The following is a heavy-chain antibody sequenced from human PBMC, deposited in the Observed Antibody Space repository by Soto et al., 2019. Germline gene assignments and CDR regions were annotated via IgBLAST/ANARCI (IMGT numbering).Heavy chain of an antibody. D-gene: IGHD4-17*01. CDR1: GFTFSSYG. V-gene: IGHV3-33*01. Sequence: GGSLRLSCAASGFTFSSYGMHWVRQAPGKGLEWVAVIWYDGSNKYYADSVKGRFTVSRDNSKNTLYLQMKSLRVEDTAVYYCARDLLGGEYPDYWGQGTLVTVSS. J-gene: IGHJ4*02. CDR3: ARDLLGGEYPDY. CDR2: IWYDGSNK.